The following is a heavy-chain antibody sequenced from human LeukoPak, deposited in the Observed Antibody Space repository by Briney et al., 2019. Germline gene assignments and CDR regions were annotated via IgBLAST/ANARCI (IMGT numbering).Heavy chain of an antibody. Sequence: GGSLRLSCAASGFTFSSYAMHWVRQAPGKGLEWVAVISYDGSNKHYADSVKGRFTISRDNSKNTLYLQMNSLRAEDTAVYYCARDLGGWRTFDYWGQGTLVTVSS. J-gene: IGHJ4*02. CDR2: ISYDGSNK. CDR3: ARDLGGWRTFDY. V-gene: IGHV3-30-3*01. D-gene: IGHD6-19*01. CDR1: GFTFSSYA.